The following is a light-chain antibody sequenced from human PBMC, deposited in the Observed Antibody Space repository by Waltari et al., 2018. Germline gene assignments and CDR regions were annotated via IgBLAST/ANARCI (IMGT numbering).Light chain of an antibody. CDR3: AGWDDSLNGV. CDR2: RAN. V-gene: IGLV1-44*01. CDR1: SSNIAIHT. Sequence: QSVLTQPPSASGTPGQRVIISCSGSSSNIAIHTVNWYQHHPGTAPNLPIYRANHRPPGVPDRFSGSKSGTSASLAITDLQSEDEADYYCAGWDDSLNGVFGGGTKLTVL. J-gene: IGLJ3*02.